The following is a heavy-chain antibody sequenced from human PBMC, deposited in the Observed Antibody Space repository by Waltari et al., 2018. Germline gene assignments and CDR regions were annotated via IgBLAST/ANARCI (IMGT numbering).Heavy chain of an antibody. D-gene: IGHD3-3*01. V-gene: IGHV4-39*01. CDR3: ARQLRFVDWIPRYFDS. J-gene: IGHJ4*02. Sequence: QMELQESGPRLVKPSETLSLTCNVSGDSISGSRNYWAWLRQPPGKNLQWIGSIYYRGTTYDNPSLTGRFAISGDTSRNQFSLNVNSVTAADTGIYYCARQLRFVDWIPRYFDSWGRGTLATVSS. CDR1: GDSISGSRNY. CDR2: IYYRGTT.